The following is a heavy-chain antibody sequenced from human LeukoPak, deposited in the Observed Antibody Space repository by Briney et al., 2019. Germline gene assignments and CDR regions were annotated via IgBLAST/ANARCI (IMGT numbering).Heavy chain of an antibody. D-gene: IGHD6-13*01. Sequence: SETLSLTCTVSGGSISSSSYYWGWIRQPPGKGLEWIGSIYYSGSTYYNPSLKSRVTISVDTSKNQFSLKLSSVTAADTAVYYCARRWSSSWYSYYYYYMDVWGKGTTVTISS. V-gene: IGHV4-39*01. CDR2: IYYSGST. CDR1: GGSISSSSYY. CDR3: ARRWSSSWYSYYYYYMDV. J-gene: IGHJ6*03.